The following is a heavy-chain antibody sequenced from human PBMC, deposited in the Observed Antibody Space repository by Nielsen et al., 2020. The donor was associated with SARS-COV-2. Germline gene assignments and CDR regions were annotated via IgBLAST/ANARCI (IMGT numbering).Heavy chain of an antibody. CDR2: IDPSDSYT. D-gene: IGHD2-2*01. CDR1: GYSFTSYW. J-gene: IGHJ5*02. V-gene: IGHV5-10-1*01. Sequence: GGSLRLSCKGSGYSFTSYWIGWVRQMPGKGLEWMGRIDPSDSYTNYSPSFQGHVTISADKSITTAYLQWSSLKASDTAMYYCARRSSSTITVDPWGQGTLVTVSS. CDR3: ARRSSSTITVDP.